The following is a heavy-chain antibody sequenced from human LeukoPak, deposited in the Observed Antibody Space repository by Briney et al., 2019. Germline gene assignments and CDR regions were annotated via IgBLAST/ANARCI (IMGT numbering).Heavy chain of an antibody. J-gene: IGHJ3*02. CDR2: INPSGGST. CDR3: ARQSLLYYETLDAFDI. V-gene: IGHV1-2*02. CDR1: GYTFTSYY. Sequence: ASVKVSCKASGYTFTSYYMHWVRQAPGQGLEWMGIINPSGGSTTYAQKFRGRVTMTKDRPIRTAYMELTRLKSDDTAVYYCARQSLLYYETLDAFDIWGQGTVVTVSS. D-gene: IGHD3-22*01.